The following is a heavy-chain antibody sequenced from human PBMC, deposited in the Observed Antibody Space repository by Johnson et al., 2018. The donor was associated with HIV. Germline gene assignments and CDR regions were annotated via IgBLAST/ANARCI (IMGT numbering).Heavy chain of an antibody. J-gene: IGHJ3*02. CDR1: GFTFSSYG. CDR3: AREGEGYSSSWYDAFDI. CDR2: IRYDGSNK. V-gene: IGHV3-30*02. Sequence: QVQLVESGGGFVKPGGSLRLSCAASGFTFSSYGMHWVRKATGKGLEWVAFIRYDGSNKYYADSVRGRFTISRDNSKNTLYLQMNSLRAEDTAVYYCAREGEGYSSSWYDAFDIWGQGTMVTVSS. D-gene: IGHD6-13*01.